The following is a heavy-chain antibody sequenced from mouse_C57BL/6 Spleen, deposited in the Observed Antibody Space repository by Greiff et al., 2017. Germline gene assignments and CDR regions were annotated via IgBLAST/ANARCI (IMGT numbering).Heavy chain of an antibody. V-gene: IGHV1-18*01. D-gene: IGHD1-1*01. Sequence: VQLKESGPELVKPGASVKIPCKASGYTFTDYNMDWVKQSHGKSLEWIGDINPNNGGTIYNQKFKGKATLTVDKSSSTAYMELRSLTSEDTAVYYCARWILRSYAMDYWGQGTSVTVSS. CDR1: GYTFTDYN. CDR2: INPNNGGT. J-gene: IGHJ4*01. CDR3: ARWILRSYAMDY.